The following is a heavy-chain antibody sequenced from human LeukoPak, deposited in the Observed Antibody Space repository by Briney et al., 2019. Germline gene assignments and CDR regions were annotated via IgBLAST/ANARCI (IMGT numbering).Heavy chain of an antibody. CDR3: ATYFAGAETFDI. D-gene: IGHD3-16*01. CDR1: GTSISTYW. Sequence: GESLQISCKASGTSISTYWLGWGRRKPGKGLEWMGLIFPGDSDTKYSPSFQGQVTISADKSISTAYLQWSSLKASDTAMYYCATYFAGAETFDIWGQGTMVTVSS. CDR2: IFPGDSDT. J-gene: IGHJ3*02. V-gene: IGHV5-51*01.